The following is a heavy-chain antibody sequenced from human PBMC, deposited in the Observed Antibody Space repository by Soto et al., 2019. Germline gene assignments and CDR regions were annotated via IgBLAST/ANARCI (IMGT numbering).Heavy chain of an antibody. CDR2: ISSSSSYI. J-gene: IGHJ4*02. CDR1: GFTFSSYS. D-gene: IGHD2-2*01. Sequence: EVQLVESGGGLVQPGGSLRLSCAASGFTFSSYSMNWVRQAPGKGLEWVSSISSSSSYIYYADSVKGRFTISRDNAKNSLYLQMNSLRDEDTAVYYCARGIVVVPAANPPFDYWGQGTLVTVSS. V-gene: IGHV3-21*01. CDR3: ARGIVVVPAANPPFDY.